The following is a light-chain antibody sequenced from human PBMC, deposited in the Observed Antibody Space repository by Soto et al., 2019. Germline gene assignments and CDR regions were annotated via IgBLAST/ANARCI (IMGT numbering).Light chain of an antibody. Sequence: DIVLTQSPSTLSLSPGDRATLSCRASQSVSSSYLAWYQQKPGEAPRLLFYAASSRATGSPHRFSGSGAGTDFSLTISRLEHEDFAVYYCQQYGSSPPWTFGQGTKVEIK. CDR3: QQYGSSPPWT. V-gene: IGKV3-20*01. CDR1: QSVSSSY. J-gene: IGKJ1*01. CDR2: AAS.